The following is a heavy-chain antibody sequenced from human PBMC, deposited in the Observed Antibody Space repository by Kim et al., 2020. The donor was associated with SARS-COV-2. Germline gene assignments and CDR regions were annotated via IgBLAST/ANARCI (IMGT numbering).Heavy chain of an antibody. D-gene: IGHD3-10*01. V-gene: IGHV3-49*03. J-gene: IGHJ6*02. Sequence: GGSLRLSCTASGFTFGDYAMSWFRQAPGKGLEWVGFIRSKAYGGTTEYAASVKGRFTISRDDSKSIAYLQMNSLKTEDTAVYYCTRVAYTTYGSGSYYNPLGIYYYYYGMDVWGQGTTVTVSS. CDR1: GFTFGDYA. CDR2: IRSKAYGGTT. CDR3: TRVAYTTYGSGSYYNPLGIYYYYYGMDV.